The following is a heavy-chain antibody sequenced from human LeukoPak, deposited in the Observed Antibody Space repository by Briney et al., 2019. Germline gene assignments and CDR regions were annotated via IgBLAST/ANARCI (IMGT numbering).Heavy chain of an antibody. CDR1: GYTFTDYY. D-gene: IGHD2-21*01. CDR2: INPNSGGT. Sequence: ASVKVSCKASGYTFTDYYLHWVRQAPGQGLEWMGWINPNSGGTNYAQKFQGRVTMTRDTSINTAYMELSRLRSDDTAGYYCARAKGLGCGGDCYYVFDYWGQGTLVTVSP. J-gene: IGHJ4*02. CDR3: ARAKGLGCGGDCYYVFDY. V-gene: IGHV1-2*02.